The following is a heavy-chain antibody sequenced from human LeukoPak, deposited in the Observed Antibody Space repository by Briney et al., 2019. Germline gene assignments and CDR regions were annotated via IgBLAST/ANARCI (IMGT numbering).Heavy chain of an antibody. D-gene: IGHD1-26*01. Sequence: PGGSLRLSCAASGITFRSYWMHWVRHSPGKGLVWVSRINIDGRIITYADSVKGRFTISRDNAKNTLYLQMNSLRAEDTAVYYCAGGIGNYWGQGTLVTVSS. V-gene: IGHV3-74*01. CDR2: INIDGRII. J-gene: IGHJ4*02. CDR3: AGGIGNY. CDR1: GITFRSYW.